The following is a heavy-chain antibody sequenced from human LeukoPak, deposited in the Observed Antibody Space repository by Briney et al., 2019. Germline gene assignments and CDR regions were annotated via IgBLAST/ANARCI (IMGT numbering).Heavy chain of an antibody. CDR2: INTDGSST. D-gene: IGHD2-15*01. Sequence: GGSLRLSCAASGFTFSSYWIHWVRQAPGKGLVWVSRINTDGSSTSYADSVKGRFTISRDNAKNTLYLQMNSLRAEDTAVYYCARGVVVVAANLNWFDPWGQGTLVTVSS. CDR3: ARGVVVVAANLNWFDP. J-gene: IGHJ5*02. CDR1: GFTFSSYW. V-gene: IGHV3-74*01.